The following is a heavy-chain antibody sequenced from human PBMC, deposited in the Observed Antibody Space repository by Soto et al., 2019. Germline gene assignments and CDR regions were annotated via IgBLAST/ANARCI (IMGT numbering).Heavy chain of an antibody. CDR1: GFTLSSYA. CDR3: AIAPPGSSWFGYFEC. CDR2: MTSGGST. J-gene: IGHJ4*02. D-gene: IGHD6-13*01. V-gene: IGHV3-23*01. Sequence: GGSLRLSCAASGFTLSSYAMNWVRQAPGKGLEWVSSMTSGGSTYYADSVKGRFTISRDTFKNTLDLQMNSLRAEDTAVYYCAIAPPGSSWFGYFECWGQGTLVTVSS.